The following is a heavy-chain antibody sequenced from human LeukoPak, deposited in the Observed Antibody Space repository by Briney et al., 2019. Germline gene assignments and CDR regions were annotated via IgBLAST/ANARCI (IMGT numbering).Heavy chain of an antibody. J-gene: IGHJ4*02. CDR2: IYSGGST. CDR3: AKWSTVTTSDFY. Sequence: GGSLRLSCAASGFTFSSYAMSWVRQAPGKGLEWVSVIYSGGSTYYADSVKGRFTISRDNSKNTLYLQMNSLRAEDTAVYYCAKWSTVTTSDFYWGQGTLVTVSS. D-gene: IGHD4-17*01. CDR1: GFTFSSYA. V-gene: IGHV3-23*03.